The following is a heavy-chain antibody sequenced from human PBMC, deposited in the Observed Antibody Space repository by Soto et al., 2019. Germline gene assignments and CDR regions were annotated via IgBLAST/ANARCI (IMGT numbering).Heavy chain of an antibody. CDR3: ARHRFNYYDNTVYYYFDY. D-gene: IGHD3-22*01. CDR2: ISGHNGDT. J-gene: IGHJ4*02. Sequence: QVQLVQSGAEVKKPGASVKVSCKASGYSLTNYGISWVRQAPGQGPEWMGWISGHNGDTNHPQSLQGRVTMTTDTSSNTAYMELRSLRSDDTAVYYCARHRFNYYDNTVYYYFDYWGQGTLVTVSS. V-gene: IGHV1-18*04. CDR1: GYSLTNYG.